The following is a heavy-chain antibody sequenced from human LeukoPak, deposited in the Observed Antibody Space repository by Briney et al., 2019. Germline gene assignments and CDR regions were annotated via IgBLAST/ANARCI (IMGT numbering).Heavy chain of an antibody. CDR1: GGSLSGYY. Sequence: PSETLSLTCVVYGGSLSGYYWSWIRQSPGKGLEWIGEINHSGSTTYNPSLKSRVTISVDTSKNQFSLKLSPVTAADTAVYYCARDISAVTTGDYWGQGTLVTVSS. D-gene: IGHD4-17*01. CDR3: ARDISAVTTGDY. V-gene: IGHV4-34*01. CDR2: INHSGST. J-gene: IGHJ4*02.